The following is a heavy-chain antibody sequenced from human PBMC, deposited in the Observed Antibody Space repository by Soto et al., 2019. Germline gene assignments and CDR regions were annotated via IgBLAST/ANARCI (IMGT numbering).Heavy chain of an antibody. Sequence: SETLSLTCTVSGGSISSYFYIWVRQPPGKGLEWIGSVYYTGTTDYNPSLKSRVTISVDTSKTQFSLNLRSVTAADTAVYYCTRDLAAVPRAFDYWGRGTLVTVSS. CDR3: TRDLAAVPRAFDY. J-gene: IGHJ4*02. CDR2: VYYTGTT. V-gene: IGHV4-59*01. CDR1: GGSISSYF. D-gene: IGHD6-13*01.